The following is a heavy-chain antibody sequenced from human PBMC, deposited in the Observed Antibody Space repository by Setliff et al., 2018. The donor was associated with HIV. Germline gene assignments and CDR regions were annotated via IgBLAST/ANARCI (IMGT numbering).Heavy chain of an antibody. D-gene: IGHD3-22*01. Sequence: PGGSLRLSCAVSGFTLSTFSMSWVRQAPGKGLEWVSGISGSGGSTYYADSVKGRFTISRDNAKNSLYLQMNSLRVEDTALYFCAKDISGPPPDYYDTSGYYGDAFDFWGRGTMVTVSS. CDR2: ISGSGGST. J-gene: IGHJ3*01. V-gene: IGHV3-23*01. CDR1: GFTLSTFS. CDR3: AKDISGPPPDYYDTSGYYGDAFDF.